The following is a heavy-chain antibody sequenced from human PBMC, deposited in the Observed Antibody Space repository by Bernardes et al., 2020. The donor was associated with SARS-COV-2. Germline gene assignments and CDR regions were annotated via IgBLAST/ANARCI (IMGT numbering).Heavy chain of an antibody. D-gene: IGHD3-10*01. CDR2: ISGSGGST. Sequence: GGSLRLSCAASGFTFSSYAMSWVRQAPGKGLEWVSAISGSGGSTYYADSVKGRFTISRDNSKNTLYLQMNSLRAEDTAVYYCAKDHPNKVLLWFGEDYYYMDVWGKGTTVTVSS. J-gene: IGHJ6*03. V-gene: IGHV3-23*01. CDR3: AKDHPNKVLLWFGEDYYYMDV. CDR1: GFTFSSYA.